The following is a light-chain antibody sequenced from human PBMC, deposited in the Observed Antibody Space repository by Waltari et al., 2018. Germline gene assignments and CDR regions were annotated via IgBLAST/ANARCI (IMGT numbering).Light chain of an antibody. V-gene: IGLV2-23*01. CDR2: EGT. J-gene: IGLJ1*01. Sequence: QSALTQPASVSGSPGQSIPISCPGTTGDAWPYHLVSWYQQHPGKAPKLIIFEGTKRPSGVSNRFFASKSGNTASLTISGLQADDEADYHCCSYVSNTYVFGTGTKVTVL. CDR3: CSYVSNTYV. CDR1: TGDAWPYHL.